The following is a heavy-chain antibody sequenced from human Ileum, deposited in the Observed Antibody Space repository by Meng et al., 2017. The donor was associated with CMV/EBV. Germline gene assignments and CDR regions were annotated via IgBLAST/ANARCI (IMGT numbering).Heavy chain of an antibody. V-gene: IGHV4-4*07. Sequence: VQVRRRGPGLVKPSEPLSLICSVSGGSISGYHWNWIRQSAGKGLEWIGRVYSSGSTNFNPSLKSRLTMSVDTSTNQVSLDLSSVTAADTAVYYCARSDYSGNYFALDYWGPGSLVTVSS. CDR1: GGSISGYH. CDR3: ARSDYSGNYFALDY. D-gene: IGHD1-26*01. CDR2: VYSSGST. J-gene: IGHJ4*02.